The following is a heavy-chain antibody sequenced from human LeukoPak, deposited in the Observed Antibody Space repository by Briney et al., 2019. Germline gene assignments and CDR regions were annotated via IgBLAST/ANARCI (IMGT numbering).Heavy chain of an antibody. CDR2: ISSSGSTI. D-gene: IGHD6-13*01. CDR1: GFAFSSYE. J-gene: IGHJ6*03. V-gene: IGHV3-48*03. Sequence: GGSLRLSCAASGFAFSSYEMSWVRQAPGKGLEWVSYISSSGSTIYYADSVKGRFTISRDNAKNSLDLQMNSLRAEDTAVYYCARSEGRIAAAGTLYMDVWGKGTTVTVSS. CDR3: ARSEGRIAAAGTLYMDV.